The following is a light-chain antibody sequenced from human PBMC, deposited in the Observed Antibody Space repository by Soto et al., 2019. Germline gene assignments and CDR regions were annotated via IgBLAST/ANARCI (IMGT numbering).Light chain of an antibody. CDR2: IND. Sequence: QSVLTQPPSASGTPGQRVTISCSGSSSNVGGNPVNWYQHVPTTAPKLLIYINDQRPSGVPDRFSASKSGTAASLAISGLQSEDEADYYCVAWEDSLNGYVFGPGTKVTVL. CDR1: SSNVGGNP. V-gene: IGLV1-44*01. J-gene: IGLJ1*01. CDR3: VAWEDSLNGYV.